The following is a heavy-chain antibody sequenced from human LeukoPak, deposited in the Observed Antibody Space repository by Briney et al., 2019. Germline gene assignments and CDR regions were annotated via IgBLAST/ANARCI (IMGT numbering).Heavy chain of an antibody. Sequence: GASVKVSCXASGYTFTGYYMHWVRQAPGQGLEWMGRINPNSGGTNYAQKFQGRVTMTRDTSISTAYMELSRLRSDDTAVYYCAREVKLHRWFDPWGQGTLVTVSS. CDR2: INPNSGGT. V-gene: IGHV1-2*06. D-gene: IGHD1-7*01. CDR1: GYTFTGYY. J-gene: IGHJ5*02. CDR3: AREVKLHRWFDP.